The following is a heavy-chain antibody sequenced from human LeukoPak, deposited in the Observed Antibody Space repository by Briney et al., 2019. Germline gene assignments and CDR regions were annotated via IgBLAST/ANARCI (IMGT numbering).Heavy chain of an antibody. CDR2: INPTSGAS. CDR1: GYTFNAYY. V-gene: IGHV1-2*02. D-gene: IGHD3-9*01. J-gene: IGHJ4*01. Sequence: ASVKVSCQGFGYTFNAYYIHWVRQAPGKGLEWMGWINPTSGASKYTQACQGRVTMTSDTSSGTAYMEVTSLRSDDTAVYFCARVTGSWDLRYFDYWGQGTQVTVSS. CDR3: ARVTGSWDLRYFDY.